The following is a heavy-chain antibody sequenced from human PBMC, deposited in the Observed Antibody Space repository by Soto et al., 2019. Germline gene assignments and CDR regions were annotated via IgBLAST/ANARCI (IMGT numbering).Heavy chain of an antibody. CDR2: INWNGGST. CDR3: ARASDSSGYYLAYDY. J-gene: IGHJ4*02. V-gene: IGHV3-20*04. Sequence: EGSLRLSCAASGFTFEDYGMSWVRQAPGKGLEWVSGINWNGGSTGYADYVKGQFTISRDNAKNTLYLQMKRLREEDTASYYCARASDSSGYYLAYDYWGQGTL. CDR1: GFTFEDYG. D-gene: IGHD3-22*01.